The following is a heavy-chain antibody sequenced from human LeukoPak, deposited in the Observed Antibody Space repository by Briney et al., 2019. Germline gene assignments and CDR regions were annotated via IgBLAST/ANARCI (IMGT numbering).Heavy chain of an antibody. CDR2: ISGSGGST. CDR3: APPRRGSGSLYGMDV. D-gene: IGHD3-10*01. J-gene: IGHJ6*02. Sequence: PGGSLRLSCAASGFTFSSYAMNWVRQAPGKGLEWVSAISGSGGSTYYADSVKGRFTISRDNSKNTLYLQMNSLRAEDTAVYYCAPPRRGSGSLYGMDVWGQGTTVTVSS. V-gene: IGHV3-23*01. CDR1: GFTFSSYA.